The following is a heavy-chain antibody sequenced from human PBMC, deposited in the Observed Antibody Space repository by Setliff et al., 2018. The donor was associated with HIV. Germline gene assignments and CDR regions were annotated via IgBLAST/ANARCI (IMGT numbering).Heavy chain of an antibody. J-gene: IGHJ5*02. D-gene: IGHD4-17*01. V-gene: IGHV3-73*01. CDR3: AVSPDGDCATTECANWFGP. Sequence: PGGSLRLSCSASGFTFSGSALHWVRQASGKGLEWVGRIKTKPNSYATAHAESVKGRFTISRDDSQNTAYLQMNSLRTEDTAVYFCAVSPDGDCATTECANWFGPWGQGTQVTVSS. CDR1: GFTFSGSA. CDR2: IKTKPNSYAT.